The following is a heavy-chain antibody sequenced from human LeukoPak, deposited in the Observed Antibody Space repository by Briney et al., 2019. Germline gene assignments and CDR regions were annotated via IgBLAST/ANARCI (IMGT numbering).Heavy chain of an antibody. J-gene: IGHJ4*02. D-gene: IGHD6-13*01. CDR2: ISYDGKNK. CDR3: ASHWAQQVASDY. V-gene: IGHV3-30*03. CDR1: GFTFSRYG. Sequence: GGSLRLSCAASGFTFSRYGMDWVRQAPGKGREGVAVISYDGKNKYYADSVKGRFTISRDNSKNTLYLQMSSLRAEDTAIYYCASHWAQQVASDYWGQGTLVTVSS.